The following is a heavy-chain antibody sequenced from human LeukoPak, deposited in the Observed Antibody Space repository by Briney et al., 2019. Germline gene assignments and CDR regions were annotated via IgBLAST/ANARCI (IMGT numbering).Heavy chain of an antibody. CDR1: GGSISSGGYY. Sequence: SQTLSLTCTVSGGSISSGGYYWSWIRQHPGKGLEWIGYIYYSGSTYYNPSLKSRVTISVDTSKNQFSLKLSSVTAADTAVYYCARGGGGSSTATIYWFDSWGQGTLVTVSS. CDR2: IYYSGST. CDR3: ARGGGGSSTATIYWFDS. D-gene: IGHD4-17*01. V-gene: IGHV4-31*03. J-gene: IGHJ5*01.